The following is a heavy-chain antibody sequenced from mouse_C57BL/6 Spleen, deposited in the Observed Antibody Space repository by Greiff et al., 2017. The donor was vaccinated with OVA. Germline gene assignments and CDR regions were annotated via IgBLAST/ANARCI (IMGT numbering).Heavy chain of an antibody. V-gene: IGHV1-26*01. J-gene: IGHJ2*01. CDR1: GYTFTDYY. CDR3: AKLGLDY. CDR2: INPNNGGT. Sequence: EVQLQQSGPELVKPGASVKLSCKASGYTFTDYYMNWVKQSHGKSLEWIRDINPNNGGTSYTQKFKGKATLTVDKSSSTAYLELRSLTSEDSAFYYCAKLGLDYWGQGTTLTVSS. D-gene: IGHD4-1*01.